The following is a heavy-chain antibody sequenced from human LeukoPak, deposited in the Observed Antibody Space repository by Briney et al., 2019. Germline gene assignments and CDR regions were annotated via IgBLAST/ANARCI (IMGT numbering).Heavy chain of an antibody. Sequence: GESLKISCKGSGYSFTSYWSGGVRRMPGKGLEWMGIIYPGDSDTRYSPSFQGQVTISADKSISTAYLQWSSLKASDTAMYYCARPHHDYGDSPFDYWGQGTLVTVSS. V-gene: IGHV5-51*01. CDR2: IYPGDSDT. CDR3: ARPHHDYGDSPFDY. CDR1: GYSFTSYW. J-gene: IGHJ4*02. D-gene: IGHD4-17*01.